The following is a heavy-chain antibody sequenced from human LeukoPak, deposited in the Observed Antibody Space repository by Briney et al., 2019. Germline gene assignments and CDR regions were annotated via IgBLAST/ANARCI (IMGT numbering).Heavy chain of an antibody. CDR1: GGSISSYY. Sequence: PSETLSLTCTVSGGSISSYYWSWIRLPPGKGLEWIGYIYSSGSTNYNPSLQSRVTMSVDTSKAQFSLKLSSATAADTAVYYCARSGYSYGTGYYFDYWGQGTLVTVSS. V-gene: IGHV4-59*08. CDR3: ARSGYSYGTGYYFDY. CDR2: IYSSGST. J-gene: IGHJ4*02. D-gene: IGHD5-18*01.